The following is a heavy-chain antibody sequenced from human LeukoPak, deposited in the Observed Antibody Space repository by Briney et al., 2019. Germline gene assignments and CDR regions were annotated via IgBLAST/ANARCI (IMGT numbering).Heavy chain of an antibody. Sequence: PSETLSLTCDVYGGSFSGYYWSWIRQPLGKGLEWIGEINHRGSTNYNPSLKSRVTMSVDTSKNQFSLKLSSVTAADTAVYYCARGPLNFDYWGQGTLVTVSS. J-gene: IGHJ4*02. V-gene: IGHV4-34*01. CDR1: GGSFSGYY. CDR3: ARGPLNFDY. CDR2: INHRGST.